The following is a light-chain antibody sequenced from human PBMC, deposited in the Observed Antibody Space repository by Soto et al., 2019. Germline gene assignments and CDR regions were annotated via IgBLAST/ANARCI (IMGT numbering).Light chain of an antibody. CDR2: DVS. V-gene: IGLV2-11*01. Sequence: QSVLTQPASVSGSPGQSVTISCTGTSSDVGGYDFVSWYQQHPGKAPKLMISDVSKRPSGVPDRFSGSKSGNTASLTISGLQAEDEADYYCCSYAGDLALFXGGTKVTVL. CDR1: SSDVGGYDF. J-gene: IGLJ2*01. CDR3: CSYAGDLAL.